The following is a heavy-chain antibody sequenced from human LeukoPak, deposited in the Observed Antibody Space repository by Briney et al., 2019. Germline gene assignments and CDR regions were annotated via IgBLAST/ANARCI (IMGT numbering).Heavy chain of an antibody. CDR1: GFTFSTYA. Sequence: GGSLRLSCAASGFTFSTYAVNWVRQAPGKGLEWVSAITGSGGATYYADSVKGRFTISRDNSKNTLYLQMNSLRAEDTAVYYCAKGLDQWLPDYFDYWGQGTLVTVSS. D-gene: IGHD6-19*01. CDR3: AKGLDQWLPDYFDY. V-gene: IGHV3-23*01. CDR2: ITGSGGAT. J-gene: IGHJ4*02.